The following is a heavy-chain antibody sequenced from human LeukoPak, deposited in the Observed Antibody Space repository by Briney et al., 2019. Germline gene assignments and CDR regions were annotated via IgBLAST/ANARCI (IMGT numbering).Heavy chain of an antibody. Sequence: SETLSLTCTVSGGSISSYYWSWIRQPAGKGLEWIGRIYTSGSTNYNPSLKSRVTMSVDTSKNQFPLKLSSVTAADTAVYYCARESGSYYVLDAFDIWGQGTMVTVSS. V-gene: IGHV4-4*07. CDR1: GGSISSYY. J-gene: IGHJ3*02. CDR2: IYTSGST. CDR3: ARESGSYYVLDAFDI. D-gene: IGHD1-26*01.